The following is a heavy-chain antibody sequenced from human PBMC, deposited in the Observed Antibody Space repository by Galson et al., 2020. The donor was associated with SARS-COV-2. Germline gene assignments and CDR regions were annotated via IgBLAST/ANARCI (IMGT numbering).Heavy chain of an antibody. J-gene: IGHJ6*03. CDR2: IYTSVSP. Sequence: SETLSLTCTVSVVSISSGSYYWSWIRQPAGQGLEWFWLIYTSVSPTYNPSLNSLVTILVDTSKNQFSLRLRSVTAADTAVYYCARERYASEIALAATKGRFYYYYMDVWGKGTTVTVSS. V-gene: IGHV4-61*02. CDR3: ARERYASEIALAATKGRFYYYYMDV. CDR1: VVSISSGSYY. D-gene: IGHD6-19*01.